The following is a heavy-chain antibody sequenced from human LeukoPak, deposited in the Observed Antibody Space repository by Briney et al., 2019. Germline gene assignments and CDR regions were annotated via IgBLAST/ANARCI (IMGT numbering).Heavy chain of an antibody. V-gene: IGHV3-9*01. CDR1: GFTFDDYA. Sequence: QTGGSLRLSCAASGFTFDDYAMHWVRQAPGKGLEWVSGISWNSGSIGYADSVKGRFTISRDNAKNSLYLQMYSLRAEDTALYYCAKGKGITIFGVYPAYYFDYWGQGTLVTVSS. J-gene: IGHJ4*02. CDR2: ISWNSGSI. D-gene: IGHD3-3*01. CDR3: AKGKGITIFGVYPAYYFDY.